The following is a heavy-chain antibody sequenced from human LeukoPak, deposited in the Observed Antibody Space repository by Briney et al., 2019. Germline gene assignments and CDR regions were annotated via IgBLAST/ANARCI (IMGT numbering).Heavy chain of an antibody. CDR1: GYTFTSYY. CDR3: ARASPHDYGDYALDY. V-gene: IGHV1-46*01. D-gene: IGHD4-17*01. Sequence: ASVKVSCKASGYTFTSYYMHWVRQAPGQGLEWMGIINPSGGSTSYAQKFQGRVTMTRDTSTSTVYMELSSLRSEDTAVYYCARASPHDYGDYALDYWGQGTLVTVSS. J-gene: IGHJ4*02. CDR2: INPSGGST.